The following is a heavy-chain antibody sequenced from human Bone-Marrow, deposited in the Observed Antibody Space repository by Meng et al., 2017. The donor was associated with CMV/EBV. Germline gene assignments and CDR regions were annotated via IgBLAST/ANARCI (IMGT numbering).Heavy chain of an antibody. CDR3: AREHYDFWSGYYYYYYYGMDV. J-gene: IGHJ6*02. D-gene: IGHD3-3*01. V-gene: IGHV4-59*12. CDR1: GGPISGYY. CDR2: IYYSGST. Sequence: SETLSLTCTVSGGPISGYYWSWVRQPPGKGLEWIGYIYYSGSTNYNPSLKSRVTISVDTSKNQFSLKLSSVTAADTAVYYCAREHYDFWSGYYYYYYYGMDVWGQGTTVTVSS.